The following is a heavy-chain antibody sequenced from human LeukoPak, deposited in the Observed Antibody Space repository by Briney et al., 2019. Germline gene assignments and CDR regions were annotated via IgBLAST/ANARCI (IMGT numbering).Heavy chain of an antibody. CDR1: GITLSNYG. V-gene: IGHV3-23*01. D-gene: IGHD2-21*01. J-gene: IGHJ4*02. CDR2: ISGSGGRT. Sequence: PTGGSLRLSCAVSGITLSNYGMSWVRQAPGKGLEWVAGISGSGGRTNYADSVKGRFTISRDNPKNTLYLQMNSLRVEDTAVYFCAKRGVVIRAILVGFHKEAYYFDSWGQGALVTVSS. CDR3: AKRGVVIRAILVGFHKEAYYFDS.